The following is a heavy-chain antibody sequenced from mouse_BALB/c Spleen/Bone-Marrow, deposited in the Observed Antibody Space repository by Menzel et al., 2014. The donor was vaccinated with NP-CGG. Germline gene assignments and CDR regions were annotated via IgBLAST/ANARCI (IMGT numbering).Heavy chain of an antibody. D-gene: IGHD4-1*01. CDR3: TRQRNWDHYAMDY. Sequence: EVMLVESGGDLVKPGGSLKLSCAASGFTFSTYGMSWVRQTPDKRLEWVATISSGGGYTYYPDSVKGRFTISRDNANNALYRQMSSLKSEDTAMYYCTRQRNWDHYAMDYWGQGTSVTVSS. CDR2: ISSGGGYT. V-gene: IGHV5-6*01. J-gene: IGHJ4*01. CDR1: GFTFSTYG.